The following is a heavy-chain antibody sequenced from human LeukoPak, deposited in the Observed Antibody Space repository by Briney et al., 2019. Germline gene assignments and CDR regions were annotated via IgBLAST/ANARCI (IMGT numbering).Heavy chain of an antibody. D-gene: IGHD1-14*01. CDR3: AKDFGTPFIGY. J-gene: IGHJ4*02. Sequence: TGGSLRLSCAASTFTFNSYAMSWVRQAPGRGLEWVSTISGSGGSTYYADSVKGRFTISRDNSKNTLYLQMNSLRAEDTAVYYCAKDFGTPFIGYWGQGTLVTVSS. CDR2: ISGSGGST. CDR1: TFTFNSYA. V-gene: IGHV3-23*01.